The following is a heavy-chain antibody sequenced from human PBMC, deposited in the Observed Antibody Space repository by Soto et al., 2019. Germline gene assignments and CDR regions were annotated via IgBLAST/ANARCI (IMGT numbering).Heavy chain of an antibody. CDR3: TRNVFYYNSSGYHDGFDI. CDR1: GYTFSDYY. Sequence: QVQLVQSGAEVQKPGASVKVSCKASGYTFSDYYVHWVRQAPGQGLEWMGWISPKSGGTNYAQKFQGRVTMTRDTSIFTAYMELSRLRSDDTAVYYCTRNVFYYNSSGYHDGFDIWGQGTLVTVSS. V-gene: IGHV1-2*02. CDR2: ISPKSGGT. J-gene: IGHJ3*02. D-gene: IGHD3-22*01.